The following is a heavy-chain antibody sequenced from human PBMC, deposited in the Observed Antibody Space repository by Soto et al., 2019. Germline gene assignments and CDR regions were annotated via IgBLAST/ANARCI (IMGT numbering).Heavy chain of an antibody. Sequence: QVQLQQWGAGLLKPSETLSLTCAVYGGSFSGYYWSWIRQPPGKGLEWIGEINHSGSTNYNPSLKRRVTISVDTSKNQFSLKLSSVTAADTAVYYCARMRGYCSGGSCYRRRHFDYWGQGTLVTVSS. CDR1: GGSFSGYY. CDR3: ARMRGYCSGGSCYRRRHFDY. J-gene: IGHJ4*02. D-gene: IGHD2-15*01. V-gene: IGHV4-34*01. CDR2: INHSGST.